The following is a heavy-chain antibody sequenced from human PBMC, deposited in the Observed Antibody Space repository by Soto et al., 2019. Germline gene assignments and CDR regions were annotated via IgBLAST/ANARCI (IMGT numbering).Heavy chain of an antibody. CDR3: VRVGRELARGGMGV. D-gene: IGHD1-26*01. V-gene: IGHV3-7*03. CDR2: IKQDGSEK. Sequence: EVQLVESGGGLVQPGGSLRLSCAASGFTFSSYWMSWVRQAPGKGLEWVANIKQDGSEKYYVDSVKGRFTISRDNAKNSLYLQMNSVRAEDTAVYYCVRVGRELARGGMGVWGQGTTVTVSS. CDR1: GFTFSSYW. J-gene: IGHJ6*02.